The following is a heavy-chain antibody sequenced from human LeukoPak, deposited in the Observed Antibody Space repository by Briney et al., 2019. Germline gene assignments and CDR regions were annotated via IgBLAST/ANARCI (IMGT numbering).Heavy chain of an antibody. CDR3: ARDLAWGAY. CDR1: GFPFSSYW. CDR2: IKQDGSKK. V-gene: IGHV3-7*01. D-gene: IGHD4/OR15-4a*01. J-gene: IGHJ4*02. Sequence: GGSLRLSCVASGFPFSSYWMTWVRQAPGKGLEWVANIKQDGSKKSYVDSVKGRFTISRDNTKNSLYLEMNSLRDEDTAVYYCARDLAWGAYWGQGTLVTVSS.